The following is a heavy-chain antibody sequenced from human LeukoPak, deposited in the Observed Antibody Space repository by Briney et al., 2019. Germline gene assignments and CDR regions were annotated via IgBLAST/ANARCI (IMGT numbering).Heavy chain of an antibody. D-gene: IGHD3-10*01. CDR1: GFTFSSYG. CDR3: ARDLAPSLLWFGEFDY. Sequence: AGRSVRLSCAASGFTFSSYGMHWVRQAPGKGLEWVAVISYDGSNKYYADSVKGRFTISRDNSKNTLYLQMNSLRAEDTAVYYCARDLAPSLLWFGEFDYWGQGTLVTVSS. J-gene: IGHJ4*02. V-gene: IGHV3-33*01. CDR2: ISYDGSNK.